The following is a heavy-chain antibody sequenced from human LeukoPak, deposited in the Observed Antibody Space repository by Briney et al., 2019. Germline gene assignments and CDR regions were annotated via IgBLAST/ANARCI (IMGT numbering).Heavy chain of an antibody. CDR2: IWYDGSNE. D-gene: IGHD6-13*01. CDR1: GFTFSSYA. J-gene: IGHJ4*02. Sequence: PGGSLRLSCAASGFTFSSYAMHWVRQAPGKGLEWVAVIWYDGSNEYYAEFVKGRFTISRDNSKNTVYLQMNSLRAEDTAMYYCARGTAPGPYDYWGQGTLVTVSS. CDR3: ARGTAPGPYDY. V-gene: IGHV3-33*08.